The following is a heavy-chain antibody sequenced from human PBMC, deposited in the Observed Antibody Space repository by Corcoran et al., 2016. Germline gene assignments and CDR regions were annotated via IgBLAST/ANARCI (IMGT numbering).Heavy chain of an antibody. J-gene: IGHJ4*02. CDR1: GFTFSSYG. CDR3: ARSEDYYGSGTFYY. V-gene: IGHV3-33*01. D-gene: IGHD3-10*01. Sequence: QVQLVESRGGVVQPGRSLRLSCAASGFTFSSYGMHWVRQAPGKGLEWVAVIWYDGSNKYYADSVKGRFTISRDNSKNTLYLQMNSLRAEDTAVYYWARSEDYYGSGTFYYWGQGTLVTVSS. CDR2: IWYDGSNK.